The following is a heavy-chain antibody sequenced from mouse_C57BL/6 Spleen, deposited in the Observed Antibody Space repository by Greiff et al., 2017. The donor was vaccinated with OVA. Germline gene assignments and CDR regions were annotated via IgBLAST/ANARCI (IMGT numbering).Heavy chain of an antibody. CDR1: GFTFSSYA. Sequence: EVQRVESGGGLVKPGGSLKLSCAASGFTFSSYAMPWVRQTPEKRLEWVATISDGGSYTYYPDNVKGRFTISRDNAKNNLYLHMIHLKSENTAVYYCARVDCYGRGYFDYWGQGTTLTVSS. CDR2: ISDGGSYT. J-gene: IGHJ2*01. D-gene: IGHD1-1*01. V-gene: IGHV5-4*01. CDR3: ARVDCYGRGYFDY.